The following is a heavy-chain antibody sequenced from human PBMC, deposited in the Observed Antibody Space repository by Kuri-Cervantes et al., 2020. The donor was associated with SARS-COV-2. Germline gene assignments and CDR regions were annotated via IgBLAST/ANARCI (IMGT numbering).Heavy chain of an antibody. D-gene: IGHD6-13*01. Sequence: GGSLKISCAASGFTFSSYSMNWVRQAPGKGLEWVSSISSSSSYIYYADSVKGRFTISRDNSKNTLYLQMNSLRAEDTAVYYCAKAVRRIAAARYDFDYWGQGTLVTVSS. J-gene: IGHJ4*02. CDR1: GFTFSSYS. CDR2: ISSSSSYI. CDR3: AKAVRRIAAARYDFDY. V-gene: IGHV3-21*04.